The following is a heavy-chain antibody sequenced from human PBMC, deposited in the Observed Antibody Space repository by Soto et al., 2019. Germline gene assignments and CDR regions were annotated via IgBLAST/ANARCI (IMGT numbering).Heavy chain of an antibody. V-gene: IGHV3-23*01. D-gene: IGHD6-13*01. CDR3: AKDSGAIAEREVFDY. CDR1: GFSFPSYA. J-gene: IGHJ4*02. CDR2: ISAPGGST. Sequence: EAQLWESGGGLVQPGGSLRLSCAPSGFSFPSYAMSWVRQAPGKGLEWVAAISAPGGSTFYQDSVKGRFTISRDNSKNPLYVHMNSLRAEDTAVYYCAKDSGAIAEREVFDYWGQGTLVTVSS.